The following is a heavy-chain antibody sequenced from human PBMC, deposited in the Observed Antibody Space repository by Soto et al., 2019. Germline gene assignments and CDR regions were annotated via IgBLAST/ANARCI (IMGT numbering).Heavy chain of an antibody. CDR2: IYYSGTT. Sequence: PSETLSLTWTGSGGSISSSNYYWGWIRQPPGKGLEWIGNIYYSGTTFYNPSLKTRVTISVDTSKNQFSLKLSSVTAADTAVYYCARLRNASGWLVRYWGQGTLVTVS. D-gene: IGHD6-19*01. J-gene: IGHJ4*02. CDR1: GGSISSSNYY. CDR3: ARLRNASGWLVRY. V-gene: IGHV4-39*01.